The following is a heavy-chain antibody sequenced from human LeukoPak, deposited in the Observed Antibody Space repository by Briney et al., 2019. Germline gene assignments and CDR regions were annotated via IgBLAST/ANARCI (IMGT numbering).Heavy chain of an antibody. J-gene: IGHJ4*02. CDR3: AKAYTSSLSRGYFDY. D-gene: IGHD6-13*01. V-gene: IGHV3-30*02. CDR1: GFTFSNYG. CDR2: IRYDGSNN. Sequence: GGSLRLPCAASGFTFSNYGMHWVRQAPGMGLEWLAFIRYDGSNNYYADSVKGRFTISRDNSENTLYLQMSSLRAEDTAVYYCAKAYTSSLSRGYFDYWGQGTLVTVSS.